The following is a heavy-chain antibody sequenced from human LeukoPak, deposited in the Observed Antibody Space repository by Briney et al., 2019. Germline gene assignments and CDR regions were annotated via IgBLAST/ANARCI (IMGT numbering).Heavy chain of an antibody. D-gene: IGHD4-17*01. V-gene: IGHV5-51*01. Sequence: GGSLRLSCKGSGYTFTSYGIGWVRQMPGKGLEWVGIIYPGDSDTRYSPSFQGQVTISADKSISTAYLQWSSLKASDTAMYYCARDVLYGPFSYWGQGTLVTVSS. CDR3: ARDVLYGPFSY. CDR2: IYPGDSDT. J-gene: IGHJ4*02. CDR1: GYTFTSYG.